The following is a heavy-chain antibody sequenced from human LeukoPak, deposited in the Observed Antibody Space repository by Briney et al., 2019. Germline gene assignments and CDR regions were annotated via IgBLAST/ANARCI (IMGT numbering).Heavy chain of an antibody. Sequence: SETLSLTCTVSGGSISSYYWGWIRQPPGKGLEWIGYIYHSGSTNYNPSLKSRVTISIDMSKNHFSLKLSSVTAADTAAYYCARDRGYWYFDLWGRGTLVTVSS. D-gene: IGHD3-10*01. V-gene: IGHV4-59*01. CDR3: ARDRGYWYFDL. CDR1: GGSISSYY. J-gene: IGHJ2*01. CDR2: IYHSGST.